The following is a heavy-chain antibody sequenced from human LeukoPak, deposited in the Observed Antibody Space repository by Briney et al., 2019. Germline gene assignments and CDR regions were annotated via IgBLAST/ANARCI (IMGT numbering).Heavy chain of an antibody. V-gene: IGHV3-30*18. J-gene: IGHJ4*02. Sequence: PGRSLRLSCASSGFTFSNYAMHWVRQAPGKGLEWVAIVSYDGRNKYYADSVKGRFSISRDSSENTLYLQMNSLRAEDTAVYYCAKDNIARGSGSYLDCWGQGALVTVSS. CDR1: GFTFSNYA. CDR2: VSYDGRNK. D-gene: IGHD3-10*01. CDR3: AKDNIARGSGSYLDC.